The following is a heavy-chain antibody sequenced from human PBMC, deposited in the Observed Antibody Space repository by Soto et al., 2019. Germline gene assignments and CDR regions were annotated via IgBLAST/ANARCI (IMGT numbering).Heavy chain of an antibody. CDR1: GGSISSSNW. J-gene: IGHJ5*02. V-gene: IGHV4-4*02. Sequence: SETLSLTCAVSGGSISSSNWWSWVRQPPGKGLEWIGEIYHSGSTNYNPSLKSRVTISVDKSKNQFSLKLSSVTAADTAVYYCARALPPPDVVAARSDWFDPWGQGTLVTVSS. CDR2: IYHSGST. D-gene: IGHD2-15*01. CDR3: ARALPPPDVVAARSDWFDP.